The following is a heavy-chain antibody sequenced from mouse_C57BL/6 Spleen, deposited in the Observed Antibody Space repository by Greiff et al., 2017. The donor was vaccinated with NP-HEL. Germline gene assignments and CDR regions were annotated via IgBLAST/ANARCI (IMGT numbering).Heavy chain of an antibody. D-gene: IGHD6-5*01. CDR2: ISDGGSYT. Sequence: EVKLMESGGGLVKPGGSLKLSCAASGFTFSSYAMSWVRQTPEKRLEWVATISDGGSYTSYPDNVKGRFTISRDNAKKNLYLQMSHLKSEDTAMYYCARSLDYAMDYWGQGTSVTVSS. V-gene: IGHV5-4*03. CDR1: GFTFSSYA. J-gene: IGHJ4*01. CDR3: ARSLDYAMDY.